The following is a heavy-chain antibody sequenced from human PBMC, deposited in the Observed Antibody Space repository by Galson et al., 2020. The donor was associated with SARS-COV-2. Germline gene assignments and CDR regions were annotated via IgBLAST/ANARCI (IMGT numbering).Heavy chain of an antibody. CDR3: AREYGSGWVYFDD. V-gene: IGHV3-30*04. CDR2: ISKDGGNK. Sequence: GESLKISCAASGFTFSSYVMHWVRQAPGKGLEWVAVISKDGGNKYYADSVKGRFTISRDNSKNTLYLQVNSLRAEDTAVYYCAREYGSGWVYFDDWGQGTLVTVAS. J-gene: IGHJ4*02. CDR1: GFTFSSYV. D-gene: IGHD6-19*01.